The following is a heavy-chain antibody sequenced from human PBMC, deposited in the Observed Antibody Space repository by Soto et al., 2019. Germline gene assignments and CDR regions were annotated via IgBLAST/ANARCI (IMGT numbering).Heavy chain of an antibody. D-gene: IGHD4-17*01. CDR1: GVSVSSGSFY. J-gene: IGHJ4*02. V-gene: IGHV4-61*01. Sequence: LSLTCTVSGVSVSSGSFYWAWIRQPPGKGLEWIGFGSYSGTTNYKPSLKSRVTISVDTSRSQISLKVSSLTAADTAVYYCARGATVTQFDYWGRGTLVTVS. CDR3: ARGATVTQFDY. CDR2: GSYSGTT.